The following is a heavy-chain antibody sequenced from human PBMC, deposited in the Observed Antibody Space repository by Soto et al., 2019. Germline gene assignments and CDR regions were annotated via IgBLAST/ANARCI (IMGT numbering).Heavy chain of an antibody. Sequence: ASVKVSCKASGYTFSSYYMHWVRQAPGQGLEWMGIINPSGGSTTYAQKFQGRVTMTRDTSTSTVYMELSSLTSEDTAVYYCARASVSGRRFDYWGQGTLVTVSS. CDR2: INPSGGST. CDR1: GYTFSSYY. V-gene: IGHV1-46*03. D-gene: IGHD6-19*01. J-gene: IGHJ4*02. CDR3: ARASVSGRRFDY.